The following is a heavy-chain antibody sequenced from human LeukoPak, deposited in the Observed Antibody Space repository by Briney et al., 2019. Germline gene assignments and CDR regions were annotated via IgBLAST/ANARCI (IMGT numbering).Heavy chain of an antibody. J-gene: IGHJ3*02. Sequence: SETLSLTCTVSGGSISSYYWSWIRQPPGKGLEWIGYIYYSGSTNYNPSLKSRVTISVDTSKNQFSLKLSSVTAADTAVYYCARDANYYDSSGYAFDIWGQGTMVTVSS. CDR1: GGSISSYY. CDR2: IYYSGST. D-gene: IGHD3-22*01. CDR3: ARDANYYDSSGYAFDI. V-gene: IGHV4-59*01.